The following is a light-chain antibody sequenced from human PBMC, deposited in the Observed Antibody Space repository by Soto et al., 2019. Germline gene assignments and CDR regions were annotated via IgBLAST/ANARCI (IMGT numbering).Light chain of an antibody. CDR1: QSVSSN. CDR3: HQYHHWPPSFT. Sequence: IVLTQSPATLSVSPGERATLSCSASQSVSSNLAWYQHKPGQAPRLLIYAASTRATGIPARFSGSGSGTDFTLTISSLQSEDFAVYYCHQYHHWPPSFTFGPGTKVDIK. CDR2: AAS. V-gene: IGKV3-15*01. J-gene: IGKJ3*01.